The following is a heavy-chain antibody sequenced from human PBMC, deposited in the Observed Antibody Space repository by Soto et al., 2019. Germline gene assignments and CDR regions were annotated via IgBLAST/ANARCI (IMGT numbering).Heavy chain of an antibody. CDR1: GLTFSTYG. D-gene: IGHD3-10*01. CDR3: AKDFKVSGSHYGTLNYYYGMDV. Sequence: GGSLRLSCAASGLTFSTYGMQWVRQAPGKGLEWVAVISYDGYLKYYVDAVKGRFTVARDNSKNTLFLEMNSLRVEDTAVYFCAKDFKVSGSHYGTLNYYYGMDVWGHGTTVTVSS. CDR2: ISYDGYLK. J-gene: IGHJ6*02. V-gene: IGHV3-30*18.